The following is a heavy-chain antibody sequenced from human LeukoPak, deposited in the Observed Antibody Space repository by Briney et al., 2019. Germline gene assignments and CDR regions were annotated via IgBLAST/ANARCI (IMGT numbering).Heavy chain of an antibody. CDR3: ARDIDCSSTSCYEGYMDV. CDR1: GGSISSYY. Sequence: SETLSLTCTVSGGSISSYYWSWIRQPPGKGLEWIGYIYYSGSTNYNPSLKSRVTISVDTSKNQFSLKLSSVTAADTAVYYCARDIDCSSTSCYEGYMDVWGKGTTVTVSS. D-gene: IGHD2-2*01. CDR2: IYYSGST. V-gene: IGHV4-59*01. J-gene: IGHJ6*03.